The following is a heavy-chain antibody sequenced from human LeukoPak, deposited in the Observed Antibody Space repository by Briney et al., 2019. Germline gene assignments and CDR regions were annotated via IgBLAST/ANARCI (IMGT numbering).Heavy chain of an antibody. CDR3: AREGSEDYDIWSGYLPVGNWFDP. V-gene: IGHV1-69*04. CDR1: GGTFSSYA. Sequence: SVKVSCKASGGTFSSYAISWVRPAPGQGLEWMGRIIPILGIANYAQKFQGRVTITADKSTSTAYMELSSLRSEDTAVYYCAREGSEDYDIWSGYLPVGNWFDPWGQGTLVTVSS. J-gene: IGHJ5*02. D-gene: IGHD3-3*01. CDR2: IIPILGIA.